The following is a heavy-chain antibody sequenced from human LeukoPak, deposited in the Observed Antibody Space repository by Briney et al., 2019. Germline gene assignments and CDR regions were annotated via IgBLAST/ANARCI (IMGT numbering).Heavy chain of an antibody. V-gene: IGHV3-7*01. CDR3: ASGGHCSGGSCYYFDY. Sequence: GGPLRLSCAASGFTFSSYWMSWVRQAPGKGLEWVANIKQDGSEKYYVDSVKGRFTISRDNAKNSLYLQMNSLRAEDTAVYYCASGGHCSGGSCYYFDYWGQGTLVTVSS. CDR2: IKQDGSEK. CDR1: GFTFSSYW. D-gene: IGHD2-15*01. J-gene: IGHJ4*02.